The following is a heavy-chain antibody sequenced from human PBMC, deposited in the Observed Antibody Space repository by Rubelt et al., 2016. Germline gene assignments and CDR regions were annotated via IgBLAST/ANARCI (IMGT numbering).Heavy chain of an antibody. CDR3: ISYV. CDR2: IYANGNT. V-gene: IGHV3-66*01. Sequence: VESGGGFVHPGGSLRLSCAASGFSVSSKYMAWVRQAPGKGLEWVSSIYANGNTHYADSMKGRFTISRDNSKNTVFLQMNSLGVDDTAVYYCISYVWGQGTVVTVSS. J-gene: IGHJ3*01. CDR1: GFSVSSKY.